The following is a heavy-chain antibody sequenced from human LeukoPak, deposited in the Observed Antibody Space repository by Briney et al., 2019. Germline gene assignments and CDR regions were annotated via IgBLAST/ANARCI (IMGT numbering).Heavy chain of an antibody. V-gene: IGHV4-61*01. Sequence: SETLSLTCTVSGGSVSSGSYYWSWIRQPPGKGLEWLGYIYYSGSTNYNPSLKSRVTISVDTSKNQFSLKLSSVTAADTAVYYCARSLSGYSYGCFDYWGQGTLVTVSS. CDR3: ARSLSGYSYGCFDY. D-gene: IGHD5-18*01. J-gene: IGHJ4*02. CDR1: GGSVSSGSYY. CDR2: IYYSGST.